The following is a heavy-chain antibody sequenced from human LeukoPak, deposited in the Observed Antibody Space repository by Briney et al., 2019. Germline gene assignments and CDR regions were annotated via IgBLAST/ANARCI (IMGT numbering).Heavy chain of an antibody. D-gene: IGHD3-10*01. V-gene: IGHV3-23*01. J-gene: IGHJ4*02. CDR1: GFTFSSYA. Sequence: GGSLRLSCAASGFTFSSYAMSWVRQAPGKGLEWVSAISGSGGSTYYADSVKDRFTISRDNSKNTLYLQMNSLRAEDTAVYYCAKDPHLIYGSGSYLSGYFDYWGQGTLVTVSS. CDR3: AKDPHLIYGSGSYLSGYFDY. CDR2: ISGSGGST.